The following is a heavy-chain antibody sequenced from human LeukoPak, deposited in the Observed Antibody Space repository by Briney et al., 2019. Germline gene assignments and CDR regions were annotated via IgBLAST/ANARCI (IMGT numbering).Heavy chain of an antibody. V-gene: IGHV4-4*07. CDR3: ARVWGVTVYDAFDI. D-gene: IGHD3-10*01. J-gene: IGHJ3*02. Sequence: SETLSLTCTVSGGSISSYHWSWIRQPAGKGLEWIGRIYTSGSTNYNPSLKSRVTMSVDTSKNQFSLKLSSVTAADTAVYYCARVWGVTVYDAFDIWGQGTMVTVSS. CDR1: GGSISSYH. CDR2: IYTSGST.